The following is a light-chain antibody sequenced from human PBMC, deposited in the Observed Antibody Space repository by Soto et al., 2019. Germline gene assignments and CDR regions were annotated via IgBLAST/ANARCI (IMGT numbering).Light chain of an antibody. J-gene: IGLJ1*01. V-gene: IGLV2-11*01. Sequence: QSVLTQPRSVSGSPGQSVTISCTGTSSDVGGYNYVSWYQQHPDKAPKLMIYDVTKRPSGVPHRFSGSKSDNTASLTISGLQAEDEADYYCCPYAGTNSYVFGTGTKVTVL. CDR1: SSDVGGYNY. CDR3: CPYAGTNSYV. CDR2: DVT.